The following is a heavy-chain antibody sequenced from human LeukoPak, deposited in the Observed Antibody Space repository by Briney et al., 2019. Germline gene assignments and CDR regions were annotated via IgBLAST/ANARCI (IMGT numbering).Heavy chain of an antibody. CDR1: GFTFSSYS. CDR3: ARDSNYYMDV. V-gene: IGHV3-48*04. CDR2: ISSSSSTI. D-gene: IGHD2/OR15-2a*01. Sequence: QSGGSLRLSCAASGFTFSSYSMNLGRQAPGEGLEWVSYISSSSSTIYYADSVKGRFTISRDNAKNSLYLQMNSLRAEDTAVYYCARDSNYYMDVWGKGTTVTVSS. J-gene: IGHJ6*03.